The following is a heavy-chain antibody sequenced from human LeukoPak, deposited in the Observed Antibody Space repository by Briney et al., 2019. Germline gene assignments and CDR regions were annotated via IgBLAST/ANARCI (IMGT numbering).Heavy chain of an antibody. Sequence: GGSLRLSCAASGFIFSNYNMNWVRQAPGKGLEWVSSISGSFGTTFYADSVKGRFTISRDNSRNTLYLQMNSLRAEDTAVYYCAKGGLSSFDYWGQGTLVIVSS. J-gene: IGHJ4*02. D-gene: IGHD2/OR15-2a*01. CDR2: ISGSFGTT. V-gene: IGHV3-23*01. CDR1: GFIFSNYN. CDR3: AKGGLSSFDY.